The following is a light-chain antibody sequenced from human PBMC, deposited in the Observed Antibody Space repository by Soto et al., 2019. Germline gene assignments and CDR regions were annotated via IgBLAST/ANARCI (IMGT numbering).Light chain of an antibody. CDR3: QQYDTLPPA. J-gene: IGKJ4*01. CDR2: DES. V-gene: IGKV1-33*01. Sequence: DIQMTQSPSSLSASVGDRVTITCQASQDISNYLNWYQKKPVKAPKLLIYDESNLETGVPSRFIGSGSWTDFTFTTSSLQPEDIATYYCQQYDTLPPAFGGGTKVEIK. CDR1: QDISNY.